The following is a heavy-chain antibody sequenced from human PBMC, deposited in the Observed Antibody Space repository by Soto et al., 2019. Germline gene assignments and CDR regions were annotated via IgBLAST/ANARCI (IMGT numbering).Heavy chain of an antibody. V-gene: IGHV5-51*01. CDR3: ARLGPSNIIKGGSSISCNPYYCYGMDV. CDR1: GYSFTSYW. D-gene: IGHD2-2*01. CDR2: IYPGDSDT. Sequence: GESLKISCKGSGYSFTSYWIGWVRQMPGKGLEWMGIIYPGDSDTRYSPSFQGQVTISADKSISTTYLQWSSLKASHTAMYYCARLGPSNIIKGGSSISCNPYYCYGMDVWGQGTTVTVS. J-gene: IGHJ6*02.